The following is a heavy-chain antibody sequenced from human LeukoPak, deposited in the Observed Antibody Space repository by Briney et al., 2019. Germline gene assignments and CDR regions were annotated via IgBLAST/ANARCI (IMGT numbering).Heavy chain of an antibody. J-gene: IGHJ5*02. Sequence: SVTVSCKASGGTFSSYAISWVRQAPGQGLEWMGRIIPIFGIANYAQKLQGRVTITADKSTSTAYMELSSLRSEDTAVYYCAREARYYDFWSGPNWFDPWGQGTLVTVSS. D-gene: IGHD3-3*01. V-gene: IGHV1-69*17. CDR2: IIPIFGIA. CDR3: AREARYYDFWSGPNWFDP. CDR1: GGTFSSYA.